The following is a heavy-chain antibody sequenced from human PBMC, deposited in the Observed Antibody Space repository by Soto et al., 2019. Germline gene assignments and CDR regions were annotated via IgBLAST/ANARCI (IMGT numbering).Heavy chain of an antibody. J-gene: IGHJ6*02. CDR1: GYNFTNYG. Sequence: ASVKVSCKASGYNFTNYGISWVRQAPGQGLQWMGWISGYNGNTHDAHKFQGRVTLTTDTSTATAYIELRSLRSDDTAVYYCARDIVVGTPAIPLPFYPYDGMAVGG. D-gene: IGHD2-2*02. V-gene: IGHV1-18*04. CDR2: ISGYNGNT. CDR3: ARDIVVGTPAIPLPFYPYDGMAV.